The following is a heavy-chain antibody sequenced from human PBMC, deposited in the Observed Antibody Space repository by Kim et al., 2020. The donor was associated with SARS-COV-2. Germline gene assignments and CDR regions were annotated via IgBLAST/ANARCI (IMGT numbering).Heavy chain of an antibody. D-gene: IGHD3-16*01. CDR3: ERAWAQYGGAFDI. Sequence: VKGRITISRDNSKNTLYLQMNSLRAEDTTVYYCERAWAQYGGAFDIWGQGTMVTVSS. V-gene: IGHV3-66*01. J-gene: IGHJ3*02.